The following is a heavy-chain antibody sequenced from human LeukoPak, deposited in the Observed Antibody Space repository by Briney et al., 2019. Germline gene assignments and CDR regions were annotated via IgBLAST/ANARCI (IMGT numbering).Heavy chain of an antibody. Sequence: GGSLRLSCAASGFTCSNCAMRWGRPAAGKGGEGVSVISGSGGSTYDAASVNGRFTISRDNSKNSLYLQMNSLRAEDTALYYCAKSPVGAFGQFDYWGQGTLVTVSS. J-gene: IGHJ4*02. CDR1: GFTCSNCA. V-gene: IGHV3-23*01. CDR2: ISGSGGST. D-gene: IGHD1-26*01. CDR3: AKSPVGAFGQFDY.